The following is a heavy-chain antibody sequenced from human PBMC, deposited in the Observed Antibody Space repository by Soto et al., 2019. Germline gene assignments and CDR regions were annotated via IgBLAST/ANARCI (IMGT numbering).Heavy chain of an antibody. V-gene: IGHV1-18*04. D-gene: IGHD3-22*01. CDR2: ISAYNGNT. J-gene: IGHJ4*02. CDR1: GYTFTSYG. CDR3: ARGSTYYYDSSGPPTPVDY. Sequence: ASVKVSCKASGYTFTSYGISWVRQAPGQGLEWMGWISAYNGNTNYAQKLQGRVTMTTDTSTSTAYMELRSLRSDDTAVYYCARGSTYYYDSSGPPTPVDYWGQGTLVTSPQ.